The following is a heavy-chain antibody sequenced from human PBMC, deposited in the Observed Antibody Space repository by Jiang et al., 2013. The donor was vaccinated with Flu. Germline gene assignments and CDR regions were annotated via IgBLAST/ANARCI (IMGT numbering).Heavy chain of an antibody. CDR2: INPNSGGT. V-gene: IGHV1-2*06. D-gene: IGHD2-15*01. J-gene: IGHJ4*02. Sequence: RINPNSGGTNYAQKFQGRVTMTRDTSISTAYMELSRLRSDDTAVYYCARLYCSGGSCYLDYWGQGTLVTVSS. CDR3: ARLYCSGGSCYLDY.